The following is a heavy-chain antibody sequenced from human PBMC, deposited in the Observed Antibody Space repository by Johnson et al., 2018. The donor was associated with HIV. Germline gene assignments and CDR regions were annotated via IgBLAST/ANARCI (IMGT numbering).Heavy chain of an antibody. CDR1: GFTFSSYW. Sequence: VQLVESGGGLVQTGGSLRLSCAASGFTFSSYWMSWVRQAPGKGLEWVANIKQDGSEKYYVDSVKGRFTISRDNAKNSLYLQMNSLRAEDTAVYYCARDREEYSSGWAEGRAFDIWGQGTMVTVSS. D-gene: IGHD6-19*01. J-gene: IGHJ3*02. CDR2: IKQDGSEK. V-gene: IGHV3-7*01. CDR3: ARDREEYSSGWAEGRAFDI.